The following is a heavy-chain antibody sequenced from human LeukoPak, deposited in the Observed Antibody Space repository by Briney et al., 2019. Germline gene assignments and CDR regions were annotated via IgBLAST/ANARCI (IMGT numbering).Heavy chain of an antibody. CDR3: ARIPWVGELLAGDY. Sequence: PGGSLRLSCAASGFTFSTYGMHWVRQAPGKGLEWVAAVWYDGSNKYYADSVKGRFTISRDNSKNTLYLQMNSPRADDTAVYYCARIPWVGELLAGDYWGQGTLVTVSS. CDR2: VWYDGSNK. J-gene: IGHJ4*02. D-gene: IGHD3-10*01. V-gene: IGHV3-33*01. CDR1: GFTFSTYG.